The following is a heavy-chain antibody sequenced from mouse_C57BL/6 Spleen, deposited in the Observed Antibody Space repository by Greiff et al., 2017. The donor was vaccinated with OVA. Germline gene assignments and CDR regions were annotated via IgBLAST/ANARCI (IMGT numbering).Heavy chain of an antibody. CDR2: IYPGDGDT. D-gene: IGHD2-3*01. CDR3: ARRGMGYYFDY. Sequence: VQLQQSGPELVKPGASVKISCKASGYAFSSSWMNWVKQRPGKGLEWIGRIYPGDGDTNYNGKFKGKATLTADKSSSPAYMQLSSLTSEDSAVYFCARRGMGYYFDYWGQGTTLTVSS. J-gene: IGHJ2*01. CDR1: GYAFSSSW. V-gene: IGHV1-82*01.